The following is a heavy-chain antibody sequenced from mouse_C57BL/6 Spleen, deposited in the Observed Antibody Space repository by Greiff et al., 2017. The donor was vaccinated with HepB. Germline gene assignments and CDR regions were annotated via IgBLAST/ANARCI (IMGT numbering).Heavy chain of an antibody. Sequence: QVQLQQSGAELVRPGASVKLSCKASGYTFTDYYINWVKQRPGQGLEWIARIYPGSGNTYYNEKFKGKATLTAEKSSSTAYMQLSSLTSEDSAVYFCARSYYGSSPEDYWGQGTSVTVSS. J-gene: IGHJ4*01. CDR1: GYTFTDYY. D-gene: IGHD1-1*01. V-gene: IGHV1-76*01. CDR3: ARSYYGSSPEDY. CDR2: IYPGSGNT.